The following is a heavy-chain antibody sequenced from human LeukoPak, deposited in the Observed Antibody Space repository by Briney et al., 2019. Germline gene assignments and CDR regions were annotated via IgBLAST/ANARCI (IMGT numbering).Heavy chain of an antibody. CDR3: GKTTAGYSSGQKPAWPVDY. J-gene: IGHJ4*02. V-gene: IGHV3-7*01. CDR1: GFIFSSDW. D-gene: IGHD5-18*01. CDR2: IKQDGSAK. Sequence: SGGSLRLSCSATGFIFSSDWMKWVRQAPGKGLEWVATIKQDGSAKHYGDSVKGRFTISRDNAKNTLYLEMNTLRAEDTAVYYCGKTTAGYSSGQKPAWPVDYWGQGTLVTVSS.